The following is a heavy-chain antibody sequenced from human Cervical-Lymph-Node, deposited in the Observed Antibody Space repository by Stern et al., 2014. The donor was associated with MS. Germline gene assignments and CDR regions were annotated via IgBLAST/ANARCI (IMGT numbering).Heavy chain of an antibody. CDR3: ARENYYYDSSGFDY. CDR1: GFTFSSYS. Sequence: EMQLVESGGGLVKPGGSLRLSCAASGFTFSSYSMNWVRQSPGKGLEWVSSISTGSSYIYYADSVKGRFTISRDNAKNSLYLQMNSLRAEDAAVYYCARENYYYDSSGFDYWGQGTLVTVSS. CDR2: ISTGSSYI. V-gene: IGHV3-21*01. J-gene: IGHJ4*02. D-gene: IGHD3-22*01.